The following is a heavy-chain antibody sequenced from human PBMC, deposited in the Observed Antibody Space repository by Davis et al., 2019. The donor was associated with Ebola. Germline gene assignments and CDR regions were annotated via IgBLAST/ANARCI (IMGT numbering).Heavy chain of an antibody. CDR3: ARVPSYFGSGKYYFDY. CDR1: GGTFSSYA. Sequence: SVKVSCKASGGTFSSYAISWVRQAPGQGLEWMGRIIPILGIANYAQKFQGRVTITADKSTSTAYMELRSLRSDDTAVYYCARVPSYFGSGKYYFDYWGQGTLVTVSS. D-gene: IGHD3-10*01. CDR2: IIPILGIA. J-gene: IGHJ4*02. V-gene: IGHV1-69*04.